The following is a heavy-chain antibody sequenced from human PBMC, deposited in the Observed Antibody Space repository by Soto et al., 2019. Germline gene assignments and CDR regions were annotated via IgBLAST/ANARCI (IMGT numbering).Heavy chain of an antibody. CDR1: GGSISSSDYW. D-gene: IGHD6-13*01. J-gene: IGHJ4*02. Sequence: QLQLQESGPGLVKPAETLSLTCTVSGGSISSSDYWWGWIRQPPGKGLEWIGSIYYTGSTYYNPSLKSRIIISVDTSKNQFSLRVSSVTAADTAVYYCARQIGRGSWSLDHWGQGTLVTVSS. V-gene: IGHV4-39*01. CDR2: IYYTGST. CDR3: ARQIGRGSWSLDH.